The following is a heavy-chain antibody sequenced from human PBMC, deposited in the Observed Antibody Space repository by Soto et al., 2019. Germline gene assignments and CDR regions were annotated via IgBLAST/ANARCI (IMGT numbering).Heavy chain of an antibody. CDR3: GRDELPYSYGYLPFF. Sequence: PGGSLRLSCGASGFAFSNYGMNWVRQAPGKGLQWVSYISSSGDKIYYADSVKGRFTISRDKAKDSLYLQMNSLRAEDTAVYYCGRDELPYSYGYLPFFWGQGTLVTVSS. CDR1: GFAFSNYG. V-gene: IGHV3-48*01. CDR2: ISSSGDKI. D-gene: IGHD5-18*01. J-gene: IGHJ4*02.